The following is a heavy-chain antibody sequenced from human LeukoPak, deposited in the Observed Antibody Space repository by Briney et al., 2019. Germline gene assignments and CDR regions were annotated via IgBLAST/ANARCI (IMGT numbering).Heavy chain of an antibody. CDR3: ARAGFSSSWFHFDH. CDR1: GFSFSYYV. D-gene: IGHD6-13*01. Sequence: GRSLRLSCAASGFSFSYYVMHWVRQAPGKGLEWVAGIPYDGSNRYFADSVKGRFTISRDNSENTLYLQMNSQRAEDTAVYFCARAGFSSSWFHFDHWGQGTLVTVSS. J-gene: IGHJ4*02. V-gene: IGHV3-30*04. CDR2: IPYDGSNR.